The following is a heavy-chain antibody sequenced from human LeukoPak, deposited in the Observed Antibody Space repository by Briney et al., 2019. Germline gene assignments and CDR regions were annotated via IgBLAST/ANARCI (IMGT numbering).Heavy chain of an antibody. Sequence: PSETLSLTCTVSGGSITRYYWSWIRQPPGKGLEWIGEINHSGSTNYNPSLKSRVTISVDTSKNQFSLKLSSVTAADTAVYYCARAGWYYYGSGSYYEEGVFDYWGQGTLVTVSS. J-gene: IGHJ4*02. CDR3: ARAGWYYYGSGSYYEEGVFDY. D-gene: IGHD3-10*01. CDR1: GGSITRYY. CDR2: INHSGST. V-gene: IGHV4-34*01.